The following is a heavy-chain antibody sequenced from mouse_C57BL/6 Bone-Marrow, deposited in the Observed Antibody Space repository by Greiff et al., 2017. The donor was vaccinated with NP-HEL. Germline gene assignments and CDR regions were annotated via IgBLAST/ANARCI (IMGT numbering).Heavy chain of an antibody. V-gene: IGHV1-47*01. CDR2: FHPYNDDT. D-gene: IGHD1-1*01. Sequence: QVQLQQSGAELVKPGASVKMSCKASGYTFTTYPIEWMKQNHGKSLEWIGNFHPYNDDTKYNEKFKGKATLTVEKSSSTVYLELSRLTSDDSAVYYCAVMGEYYGSPWYFDVWGTGTTVTVSS. CDR3: AVMGEYYGSPWYFDV. J-gene: IGHJ1*03. CDR1: GYTFTTYP.